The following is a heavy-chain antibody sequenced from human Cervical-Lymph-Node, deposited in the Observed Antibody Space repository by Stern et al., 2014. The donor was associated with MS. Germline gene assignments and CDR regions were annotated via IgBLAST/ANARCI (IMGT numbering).Heavy chain of an antibody. CDR3: ARDRLSGGWFLQH. V-gene: IGHV3-11*01. CDR1: GFTFSDYY. Sequence: VQLVASGGGLGKPGGSLRLSCATSGFTFSDYYMNWIRQAPGKGLEWISYISGSGYTIHYIDSVKGRFNISRDNVKNTLYLQMNSLRAEDTAIYYCARDRLSGGWFLQHWGQGTLVTVSS. CDR2: ISGSGYTI. D-gene: IGHD6-19*01. J-gene: IGHJ1*01.